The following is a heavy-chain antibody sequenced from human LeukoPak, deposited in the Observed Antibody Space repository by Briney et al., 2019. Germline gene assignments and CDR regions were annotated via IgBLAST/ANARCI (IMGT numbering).Heavy chain of an antibody. V-gene: IGHV3-23*01. Sequence: GGSLRLSCAASGFTFSSYAMSWVRQAPGKGLEWVSAISGSGGSTYYADSVKGRFTISRDNSKNTLYLQMNSLRAEDTAVYYCAKFLPTHIVVANYYFDYWGQGSLVTVSS. CDR3: AKFLPTHIVVANYYFDY. CDR1: GFTFSSYA. J-gene: IGHJ4*02. D-gene: IGHD2-21*01. CDR2: ISGSGGST.